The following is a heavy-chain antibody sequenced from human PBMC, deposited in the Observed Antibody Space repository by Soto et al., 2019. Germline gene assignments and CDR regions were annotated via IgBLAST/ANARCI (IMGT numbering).Heavy chain of an antibody. Sequence: GGSLRLSCAASGFTFSSYAMSWVRQAPGKGLELVSAISGSGGSTYYADSVKGRFTISRDNSKNTLYLQMNSLRAEDTAVYYCAKTGVRFWYFDLWGRGTLVTVSS. CDR2: ISGSGGST. D-gene: IGHD3-10*01. J-gene: IGHJ2*01. CDR1: GFTFSSYA. CDR3: AKTGVRFWYFDL. V-gene: IGHV3-23*01.